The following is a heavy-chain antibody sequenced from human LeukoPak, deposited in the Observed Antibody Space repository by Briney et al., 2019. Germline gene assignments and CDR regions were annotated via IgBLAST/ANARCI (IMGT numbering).Heavy chain of an antibody. CDR1: GFTFSSYA. CDR2: ISGSDGTT. V-gene: IGHV3-23*01. J-gene: IGHJ4*02. CDR3: AKDFRREAH. D-gene: IGHD1-26*01. Sequence: PGGPLRLSCAASGFTFSSYAMTWVRQAPGKGLEWVSAISGSDGTTYYADSVKGRFTISRDNSKNTLYLQMNSLRAEDTAIYYCAKDFRREAHWGQGTLVTVSS.